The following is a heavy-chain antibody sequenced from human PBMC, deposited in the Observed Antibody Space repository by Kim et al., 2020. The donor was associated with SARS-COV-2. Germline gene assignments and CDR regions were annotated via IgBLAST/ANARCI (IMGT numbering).Heavy chain of an antibody. CDR3: ARESNYGSGNWFDP. CDR2: IWYDGSNK. CDR1: GFTFSSYG. D-gene: IGHD3-10*01. V-gene: IGHV3-33*01. Sequence: GGSLRLSCAASGFTFSSYGMHWVRQAPGKGLEWVAVIWYDGSNKYYADSVKGRFTISRDNSKNTLYLQMNSLRAEDTAVYYCARESNYGSGNWFDPWGQGTLVTVSS. J-gene: IGHJ5*02.